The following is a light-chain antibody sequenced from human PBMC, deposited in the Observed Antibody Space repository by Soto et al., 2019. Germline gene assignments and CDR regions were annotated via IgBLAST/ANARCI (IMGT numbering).Light chain of an antibody. J-gene: IGKJ3*01. CDR2: GAS. V-gene: IGKV3-20*01. CDR3: QQHGSSPFT. Sequence: EIVLTQSPGTLSLSPGERATLSCRASQSVSSSYLAWYQQKPGQAPRLLIYGASSRPTGIPDRFSGSGSGTDFTLTISSLEPEDFAMYYCQQHGSSPFTFGPGTNVDIK. CDR1: QSVSSSY.